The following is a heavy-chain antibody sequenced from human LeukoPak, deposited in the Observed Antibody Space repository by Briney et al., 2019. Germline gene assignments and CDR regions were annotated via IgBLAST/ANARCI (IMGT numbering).Heavy chain of an antibody. D-gene: IGHD4-17*01. CDR3: ARDIPDYGEGTYYHFYAMDV. V-gene: IGHV1-18*01. CDR2: ISAYTGNT. Sequence: ASVKVSCKASGYTFTSYGISWVRQAPGQGLEWMGWISAYTGNTNYAQKLQGRVTMTTDTSTSTAYMELRSLRSDDTAVYYCARDIPDYGEGTYYHFYAMDVWGQGTTVTVSS. CDR1: GYTFTSYG. J-gene: IGHJ6*02.